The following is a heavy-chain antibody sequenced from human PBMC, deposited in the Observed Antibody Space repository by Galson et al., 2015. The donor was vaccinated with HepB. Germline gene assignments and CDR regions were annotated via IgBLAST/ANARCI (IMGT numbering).Heavy chain of an antibody. D-gene: IGHD6-13*01. CDR2: ISYDGSDK. CDR3: AKSPPYTRKFFDF. J-gene: IGHJ4*02. CDR1: GFTFRNYG. Sequence: SLRLSCAASGFTFRNYGMHWVRQAPGKGLQWVAVISYDGSDKYYADSVKGRFTISRDNSKNTLYLQLSSLRAEDTAVYYCAKSPPYTRKFFDFWGQGTLVTVSS. V-gene: IGHV3-30*18.